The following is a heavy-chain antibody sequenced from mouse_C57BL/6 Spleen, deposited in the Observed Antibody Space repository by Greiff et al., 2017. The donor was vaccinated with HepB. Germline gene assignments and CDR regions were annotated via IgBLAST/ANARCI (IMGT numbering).Heavy chain of an antibody. D-gene: IGHD2-4*01. Sequence: EVQLQQSGPELVKPGASVKISCKASGYSFTGYFMNWVQQSHGQSLAWIGRINPYNGDTFYNQKFKGKATVTVDTSSSTAHMELLSLTSEDFAVYYCARSEDYACYAMDYWGQGTSVTVSS. CDR3: ARSEDYACYAMDY. J-gene: IGHJ4*01. CDR1: GYSFTGYF. V-gene: IGHV1-37*01. CDR2: INPYNGDT.